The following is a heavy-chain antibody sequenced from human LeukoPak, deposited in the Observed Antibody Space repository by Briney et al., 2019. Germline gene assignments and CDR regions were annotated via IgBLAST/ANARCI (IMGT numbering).Heavy chain of an antibody. V-gene: IGHV5-51*01. CDR1: GYSFTSYW. J-gene: IGHJ4*02. CDR2: IYPGDSDT. D-gene: IGHD5-18*01. CDR3: ARRGYSYGQSYYYFDY. Sequence: GESLKISCKGSGYSFTSYWIGWVRQMPGKGLEWMGIIYPGDSDTRYSPSFQGQVTISADKSISTAYLQWSSLKASDTAMYYCARRGYSYGQSYYYFDYWDQGTLVTVSS.